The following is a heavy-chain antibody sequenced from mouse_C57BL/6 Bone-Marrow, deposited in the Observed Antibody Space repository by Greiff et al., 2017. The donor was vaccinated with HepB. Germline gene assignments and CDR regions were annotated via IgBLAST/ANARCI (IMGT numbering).Heavy chain of an antibody. CDR1: GYTFTSYG. CDR2: IYPRSGNT. J-gene: IGHJ1*03. Sequence: VQLQQSGAELARPGASVKLSCKASGYTFTSYGISWVKQRTGQGLEWIGEIYPRSGNTYYNEKFKGKATLTADKSSSTAYMELRSLTSEDSAVYFCARGTGRGWYFDVWGTGTTVTVSS. V-gene: IGHV1-81*01. D-gene: IGHD4-1*01. CDR3: ARGTGRGWYFDV.